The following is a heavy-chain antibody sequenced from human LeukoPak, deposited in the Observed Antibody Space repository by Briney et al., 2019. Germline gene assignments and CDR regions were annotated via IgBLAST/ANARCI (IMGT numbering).Heavy chain of an antibody. CDR1: GGTFSSYA. D-gene: IGHD3-22*01. J-gene: IGHJ5*02. Sequence: SVKVSCKASGGTFSSYAISWVRQAPGQGLEWMGRIIPILGIANYAQKFQGRVTITADKSTSTAYMELSSLRSEDTAVYYCARDHPEYYYDSSGYYLNWFDPWGQGTLVTVSS. V-gene: IGHV1-69*04. CDR3: ARDHPEYYYDSSGYYLNWFDP. CDR2: IIPILGIA.